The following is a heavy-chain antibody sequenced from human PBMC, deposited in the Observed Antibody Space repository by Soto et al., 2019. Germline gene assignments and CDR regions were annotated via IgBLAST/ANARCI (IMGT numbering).Heavy chain of an antibody. Sequence: QVQLVQSGSEVKKPGSSVKVSCKASGDTFSIYTISWVRQAPGQGLEWMGRVIPIFDTTSYTQKLQGRVTITADKSTTTGYMEFSSLRPEDTGLYYCARDRANSNLPNLHLWCQGTLVTVSS. CDR3: ARDRANSNLPNLHL. CDR1: GDTFSIYT. V-gene: IGHV1-69*08. CDR2: VIPIFDTT. J-gene: IGHJ4*02. D-gene: IGHD1-1*01.